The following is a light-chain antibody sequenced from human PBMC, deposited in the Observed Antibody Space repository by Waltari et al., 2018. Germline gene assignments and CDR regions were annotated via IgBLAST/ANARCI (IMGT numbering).Light chain of an antibody. Sequence: QSALTQPASVSGSPGQSITVSCTGTSSDVGGYNYVAWYQQHPGKAPRLMIYEVSNRPSGVSNRFSGSKYGNTASLTISGLQAEDEADYYCSSYTSSNTVVFGGGTKLTVL. CDR2: EVS. CDR3: SSYTSSNTVV. V-gene: IGLV2-14*01. CDR1: SSDVGGYNY. J-gene: IGLJ2*01.